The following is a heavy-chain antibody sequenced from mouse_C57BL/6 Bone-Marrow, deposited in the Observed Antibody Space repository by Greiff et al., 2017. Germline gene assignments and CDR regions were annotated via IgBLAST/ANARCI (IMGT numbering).Heavy chain of an antibody. V-gene: IGHV5-17*01. J-gene: IGHJ2*01. Sequence: EVLLVASGGGLVKPGGSLKLSCAASGFTFSDYGMHWVRQAPEKGLEWVAYISRGSSTIYYADTVKGRFTISRENAKNTLCRQMTSLRSEDTAMYYCARGGDFDYWGKGTTLTVSS. CDR2: ISRGSSTI. CDR3: ARGGDFDY. CDR1: GFTFSDYG.